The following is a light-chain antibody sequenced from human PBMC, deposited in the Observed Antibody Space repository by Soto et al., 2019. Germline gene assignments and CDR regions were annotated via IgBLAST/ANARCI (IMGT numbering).Light chain of an antibody. Sequence: DIVMTQSPDYLAVSLGERATINCTSSQSVLYSSNNKNYLAWYQQKPGKAPKRLIYAASSLQSGVPSRFSGSGSGTEFTLTISSLQPEDFATYYCLQHNSYPWTFGQGTKVDIK. CDR3: LQHNSYPWT. J-gene: IGKJ1*01. V-gene: IGKV4-1*01. CDR2: AAS. CDR1: QSVLYSSNNKNY.